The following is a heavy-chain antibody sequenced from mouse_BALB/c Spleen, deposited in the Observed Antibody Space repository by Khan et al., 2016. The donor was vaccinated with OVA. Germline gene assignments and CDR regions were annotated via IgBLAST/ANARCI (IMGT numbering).Heavy chain of an antibody. CDR2: IAPANGNN. D-gene: IGHD2-4*01. J-gene: IGHJ1*01. Sequence: VQLKQSGAALVKPGASVDMSCTASGFNIKDTYIHWVKQRPEKGLEWIGRIAPANGNNKYDPKFQGQATSTADTTSNTSNLQLSSLTYEDTAVYFCTLPSDYPRIIDVWGAGTTVTVSS. V-gene: IGHV14-3*02. CDR3: TLPSDYPRIIDV. CDR1: GFNIKDTY.